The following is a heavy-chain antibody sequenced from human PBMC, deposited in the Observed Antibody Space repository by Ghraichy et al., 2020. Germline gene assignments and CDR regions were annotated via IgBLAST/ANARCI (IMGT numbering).Heavy chain of an antibody. CDR2: IYYSGST. CDR1: GGSISSYY. J-gene: IGHJ4*02. D-gene: IGHD5-18*01. Sequence: SETLSLTCTVSGGSISSYYWSWIRQPPGKGLEWIGYIYYSGSTNYNPSLKSRVTISVDTSKNQFSLKLSSVTAADTAVYYCAREVRGYLSPYFDYWGQGTLVTVSS. CDR3: AREVRGYLSPYFDY. V-gene: IGHV4-59*01.